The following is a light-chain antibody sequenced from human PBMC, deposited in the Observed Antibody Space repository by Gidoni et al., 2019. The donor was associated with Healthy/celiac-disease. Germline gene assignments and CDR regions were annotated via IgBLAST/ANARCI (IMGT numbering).Light chain of an antibody. CDR1: ALPKQY. V-gene: IGLV3-25*03. CDR2: KDS. Sequence: SYELTQPPSVSVSQGQTARITCSGDALPKQYAYWYKQKPGQAPVLLIYKDSERPSGIPERFSGSSSGTTVTLTISGVQAEDEADYYCQSADSSGTYLWVFGGGTKLTVL. CDR3: QSADSSGTYLWV. J-gene: IGLJ3*02.